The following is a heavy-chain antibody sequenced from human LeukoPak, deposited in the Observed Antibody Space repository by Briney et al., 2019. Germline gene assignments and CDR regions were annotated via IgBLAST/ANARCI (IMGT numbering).Heavy chain of an antibody. CDR3: ARDRGHMGSFDI. D-gene: IGHD2-21*01. V-gene: IGHV4-59*01. CDR2: FFYSGGT. J-gene: IGHJ3*02. Sequence: PSETLSLTCTVSGDSITNYYWSWIRQPPGKGLQWIGYFFYSGGTNQNPSLNSRVTISVDTSKNQFSLKMSSVTAADTAVYYCARDRGHMGSFDIWGLGTMVTVSS. CDR1: GDSITNYY.